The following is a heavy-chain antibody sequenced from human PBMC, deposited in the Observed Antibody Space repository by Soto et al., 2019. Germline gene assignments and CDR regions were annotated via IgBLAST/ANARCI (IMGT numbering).Heavy chain of an antibody. J-gene: IGHJ6*02. D-gene: IGHD1-20*01. CDR3: ARDSWYNWNQWYCYGMDV. Sequence: SETLSLTCTVSGGSISSYYWSWIRQPPGKGLEWIGYIYYSGSTNYNPSLKSRVTISVDTSKNQFSLKLSSVTAADTAVYYCARDSWYNWNQWYCYGMDVWGQGTTVTVSS. V-gene: IGHV4-59*01. CDR2: IYYSGST. CDR1: GGSISSYY.